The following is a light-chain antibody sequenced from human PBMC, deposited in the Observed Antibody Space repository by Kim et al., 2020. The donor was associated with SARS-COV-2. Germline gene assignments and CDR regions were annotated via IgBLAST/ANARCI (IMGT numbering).Light chain of an antibody. J-gene: IGLJ1*01. V-gene: IGLV3-9*01. CDR3: QVWDSSTYV. CDR2: RDS. CDR1: NIGSKN. Sequence: GALGQTARITCGGNNIGSKNVHWYQQKPGQDPVVVIFRDSDRPSGIPERFSGSNSGNTATLTISRAQGGDEADYYCQVWDSSTYVFGTGTKVTVL.